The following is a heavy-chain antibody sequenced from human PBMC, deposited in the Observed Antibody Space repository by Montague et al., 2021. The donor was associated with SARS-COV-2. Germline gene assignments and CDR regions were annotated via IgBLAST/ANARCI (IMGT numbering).Heavy chain of an antibody. D-gene: IGHD6-25*01. J-gene: IGHJ6*03. CDR2: INNRGNT. CDR1: GGSFSDYY. V-gene: IGHV4-34*01. Sequence: SETLSLTCAVYGGSFSDYYWSWVRRPPGKGLEWIGDINNRGNTNVSPNLKSRVTISVDTSKNQFSLKLTSVTAADSAVYYCARGQSGSYSGGWVPVDLFDFYHYMDIWGRGTTVAVSS. CDR3: ARGQSGSYSGGWVPVDLFDFYHYMDI.